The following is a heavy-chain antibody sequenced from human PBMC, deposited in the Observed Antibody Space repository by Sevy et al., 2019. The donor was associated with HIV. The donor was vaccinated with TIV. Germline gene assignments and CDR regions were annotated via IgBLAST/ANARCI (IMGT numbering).Heavy chain of an antibody. CDR1: GFTVSSNY. Sequence: GGSLRLSCAASGFTVSSNYMSWVRQAPGKGLEWVSVIYSGGSTYYADSVKGRFTISRDNPKNTLYLQMNSLRAEDTAVYYCARERNSPPMVRGVIDYWGQGTLVTVSS. CDR2: IYSGGST. V-gene: IGHV3-53*01. J-gene: IGHJ4*02. D-gene: IGHD3-10*01. CDR3: ARERNSPPMVRGVIDY.